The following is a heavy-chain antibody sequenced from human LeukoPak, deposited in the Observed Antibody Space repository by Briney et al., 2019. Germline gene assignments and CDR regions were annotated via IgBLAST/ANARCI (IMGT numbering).Heavy chain of an antibody. D-gene: IGHD6-19*01. J-gene: IGHJ5*02. CDR2: ITASGDRT. Sequence: GGSLRLSCTASGFIFSDYVMIWVRQAPGKGLEWVSGITASGDRTYYADSVKGRFTISRDNSKNTLYLQMNSLRAEDTAVYYCAKDRVAVAGTYGPWGQGTLVTVSS. CDR3: AKDRVAVAGTYGP. CDR1: GFIFSDYV. V-gene: IGHV3-23*01.